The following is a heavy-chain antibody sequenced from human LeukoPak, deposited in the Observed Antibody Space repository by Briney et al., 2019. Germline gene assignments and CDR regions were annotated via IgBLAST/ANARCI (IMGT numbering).Heavy chain of an antibody. CDR1: GFTVSSNY. V-gene: IGHV3-66*01. Sequence: GGSLRLSCAASGFTVSSNYMSWVRQVPGKGLEWVSVIYSDGTISYADSVKGRFTISRDNSENTLYLQMNSPRVEDTAVYYCAREVGGGASGQWGQGTLVTVSS. CDR3: AREVGGGASGQ. CDR2: IYSDGTI. D-gene: IGHD3-16*01. J-gene: IGHJ4*02.